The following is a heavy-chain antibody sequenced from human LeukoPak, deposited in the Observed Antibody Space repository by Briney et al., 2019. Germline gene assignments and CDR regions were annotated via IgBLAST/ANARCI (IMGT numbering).Heavy chain of an antibody. D-gene: IGHD5-12*01. Sequence: ASVKVSCKASGYTFTSYYMHWVRQAPGQGLEWMGIINPSGGSTSYAQKFQGRVTMTRDTSTSTAYMELRSLRSDDTAVYYCARDKNGYNYVWGQGTLVTVSS. V-gene: IGHV1-46*01. CDR2: INPSGGST. CDR3: ARDKNGYNYV. J-gene: IGHJ4*02. CDR1: GYTFTSYY.